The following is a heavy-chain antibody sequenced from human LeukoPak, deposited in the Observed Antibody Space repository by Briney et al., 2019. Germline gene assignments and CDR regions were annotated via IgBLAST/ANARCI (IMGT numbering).Heavy chain of an antibody. D-gene: IGHD3-22*01. CDR1: GDSISGSY. J-gene: IGHJ4*02. V-gene: IGHV4-59*12. CDR3: ARVRAYDSSGFDY. CDR2: LSYSGTT. Sequence: SSETLSLTCAVSGDSISGSYWSWIRQPPGKGLEWIGFLSYSGTTSYNPSLKSRLTISGDTSRNQFSLKLDSVTAADTAVYYCARVRAYDSSGFDYWGQGTLVTVSS.